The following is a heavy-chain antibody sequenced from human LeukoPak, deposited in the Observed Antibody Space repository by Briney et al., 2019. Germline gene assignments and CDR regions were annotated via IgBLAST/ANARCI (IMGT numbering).Heavy chain of an antibody. D-gene: IGHD3-16*01. CDR3: ARIMITFGGGIDY. CDR1: GFTFSSYS. J-gene: IGHJ4*02. Sequence: GGSLRLSCAASGFTFSSYSMNWVRQAPGKGLEWVSSISSSSSYIYYADSVKGRFTISRDNAKNSLYLQMNSLRAEDTAVYYCARIMITFGGGIDYWGQGTLVTVSS. V-gene: IGHV3-21*01. CDR2: ISSSSSYI.